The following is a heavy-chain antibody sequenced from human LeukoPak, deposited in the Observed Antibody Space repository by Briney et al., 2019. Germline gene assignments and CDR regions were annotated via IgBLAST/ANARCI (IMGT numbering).Heavy chain of an antibody. D-gene: IGHD2-2*01. Sequence: PGGSLRLSCAASGFTFSSYGMHWVRQAPGKGLEWVAVIWYDGSNKYYADSVKGRFTISRDTSKNTLYLQMNSLRAEDTAIYYCAKSLVVVPAAGSWFDPWGQGTLVTVSS. CDR3: AKSLVVVPAAGSWFDP. V-gene: IGHV3-33*06. J-gene: IGHJ5*02. CDR2: IWYDGSNK. CDR1: GFTFSSYG.